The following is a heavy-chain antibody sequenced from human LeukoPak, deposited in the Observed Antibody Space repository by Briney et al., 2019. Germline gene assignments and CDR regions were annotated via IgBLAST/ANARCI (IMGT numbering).Heavy chain of an antibody. D-gene: IGHD7-27*01. Sequence: GGSLRLSCAASGFTFSSYSMNWVRQAPGKGLEWVSSISSSSSYIYYADSVKGRFTISRDNAKNSLYLQMNSLRAEDTAVYYCARCPSNWGSVAFDIWGQGTMVTVSS. CDR2: ISSSSSYI. J-gene: IGHJ3*02. CDR3: ARCPSNWGSVAFDI. V-gene: IGHV3-21*01. CDR1: GFTFSSYS.